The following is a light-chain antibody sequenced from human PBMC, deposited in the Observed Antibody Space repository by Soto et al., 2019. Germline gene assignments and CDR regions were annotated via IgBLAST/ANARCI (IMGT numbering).Light chain of an antibody. Sequence: EIVLTQSPGTLSLSPGERATLSCRASQSVSNYLAWYQQKPGQAPSLLVYGASNRATGIPDRFSGSGSGTDFTLTISRLEPEDFAVYFCQQRTNWPPITFGQGTRREIK. CDR1: QSVSNY. CDR2: GAS. V-gene: IGKV3-11*01. CDR3: QQRTNWPPIT. J-gene: IGKJ5*01.